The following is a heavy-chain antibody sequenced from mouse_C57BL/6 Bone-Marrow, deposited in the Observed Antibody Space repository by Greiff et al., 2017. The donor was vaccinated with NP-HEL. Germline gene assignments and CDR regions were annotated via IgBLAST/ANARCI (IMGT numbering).Heavy chain of an antibody. CDR1: GFTFSDYG. Sequence: EVKLVESGGGLVKPGGSLKLSCAASGFTFSDYGMHWVRQAPEKGLEWVAYISSGSSPIYYADTVKGRFTISRANAKNTLFLQMTRLRSEDTAMYYCARIYGSTWYFDVWGTGTTVTVSS. CDR2: ISSGSSPI. V-gene: IGHV5-17*01. D-gene: IGHD1-1*01. CDR3: ARIYGSTWYFDV. J-gene: IGHJ1*03.